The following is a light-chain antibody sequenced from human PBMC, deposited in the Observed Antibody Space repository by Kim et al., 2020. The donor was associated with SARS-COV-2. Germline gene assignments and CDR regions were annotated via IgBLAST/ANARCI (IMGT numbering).Light chain of an antibody. CDR1: RSNLGSNT. Sequence: GQTVAISCSGSRSNLGSNTVNWYQQLPGTAPNLLIYTNNQRPSGVPDRFSGSKSGTSASLAISGLQSEDEADYYCAAWDDSLNGWVFGGGTQLTVL. CDR3: AAWDDSLNGWV. CDR2: TNN. J-gene: IGLJ3*02. V-gene: IGLV1-44*01.